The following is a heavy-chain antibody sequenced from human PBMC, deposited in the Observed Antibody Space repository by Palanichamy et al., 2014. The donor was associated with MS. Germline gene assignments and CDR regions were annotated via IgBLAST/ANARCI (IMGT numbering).Heavy chain of an antibody. CDR3: ARTGTSSSPFNWFDP. J-gene: IGHJ5*02. D-gene: IGHD6-13*01. Sequence: QVQLVQSGAEVKKPGASVKVSCKASGYTFTSYYTHWVRQAPGQGLEWMGIINPSGGSTSYAQKFQGSVTLTRDTFTSTVYMDLSSLRSEDTAVYYCARTGTSSSPFNWFDPWGQGTLVTVSS. CDR1: GYTFTSYY. V-gene: IGHV1-46*01. CDR2: INPSGGST.